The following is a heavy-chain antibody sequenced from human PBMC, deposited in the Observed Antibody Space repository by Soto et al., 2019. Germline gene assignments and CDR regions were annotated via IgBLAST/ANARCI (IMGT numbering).Heavy chain of an antibody. J-gene: IGHJ6*02. CDR1: GFTFSSYG. D-gene: IGHD4-17*01. CDR3: AKDMFGDYGLGLYYYYYGRDV. CDR2: ISYDGSNK. V-gene: IGHV3-30*18. Sequence: QVQLVESGGGVVQPGRSLRLSCAASGFTFSSYGMHWVRQAPGKGLEWVAVISYDGSNKYYADSVKGRFTISRDNSKNTLYLQMNSLRAEDTAVYYCAKDMFGDYGLGLYYYYYGRDVWGQGTTVTVSS.